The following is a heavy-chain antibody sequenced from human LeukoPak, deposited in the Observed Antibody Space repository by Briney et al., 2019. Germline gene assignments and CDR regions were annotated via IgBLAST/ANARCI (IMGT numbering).Heavy chain of an antibody. J-gene: IGHJ4*02. CDR3: AIILGSSWYVGYFDY. CDR1: GFTFSSYG. D-gene: IGHD6-13*01. Sequence: GGSLRLFCAASGFTFSSYGMHWVRQAPGKGLEWVAFIRYDGSNKYYADSVKGRFTISRDNSKNTLYLHVNSLRSDDTAVYYCAIILGSSWYVGYFDYWGQGTLVTVSS. V-gene: IGHV3-30*02. CDR2: IRYDGSNK.